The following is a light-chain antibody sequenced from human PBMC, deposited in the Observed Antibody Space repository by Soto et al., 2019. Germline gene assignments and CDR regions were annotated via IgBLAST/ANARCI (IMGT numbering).Light chain of an antibody. CDR1: SSDVGGYDY. Sequence: ALTQPPSASGSPGQTVTISCTGTSSDVGGYDYVSWYQQHPGEAPKLIIYEVTKRPSGVPDRFSGSKSGNTASLTVSGLQAEDEADYHCASYAGGKNFYVFGTGTKVTVL. CDR3: ASYAGGKNFYV. CDR2: EVT. V-gene: IGLV2-8*01. J-gene: IGLJ1*01.